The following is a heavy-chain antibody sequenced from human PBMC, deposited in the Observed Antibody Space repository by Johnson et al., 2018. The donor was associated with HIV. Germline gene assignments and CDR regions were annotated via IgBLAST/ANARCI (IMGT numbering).Heavy chain of an antibody. CDR1: GFTFSDYY. J-gene: IGHJ3*02. Sequence: VQLVESGGGLVKPGGSLRLSCAASGFTFSDYYMSWIRQAPGKGLEWVSYISSSGSIIYYTDSVKGRFTISRDNAKNSLYLHMNSLRVEDTALYYCARDVKYYDTSGYHSDAFDIWGQGTLVIVSS. CDR3: ARDVKYYDTSGYHSDAFDI. D-gene: IGHD3-22*01. V-gene: IGHV3-11*01. CDR2: ISSSGSII.